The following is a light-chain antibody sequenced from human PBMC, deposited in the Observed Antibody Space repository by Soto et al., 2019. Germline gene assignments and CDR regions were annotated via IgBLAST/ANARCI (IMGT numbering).Light chain of an antibody. CDR1: SSDVGAYNY. V-gene: IGLV2-14*01. Sequence: SALTQPASVSGSPGQSITISCTGTSSDVGAYNYVSWFQQHPGKAPTLIISEVSNRPSGVSNRFSGSKSGNAASLTISGLQAEDEADYFCSSFTTDWTHVFGTGTKV. CDR2: EVS. CDR3: SSFTTDWTHV. J-gene: IGLJ1*01.